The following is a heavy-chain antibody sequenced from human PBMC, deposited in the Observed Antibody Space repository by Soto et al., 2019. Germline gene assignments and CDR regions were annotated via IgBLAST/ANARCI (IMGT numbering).Heavy chain of an antibody. CDR2: IYNTGST. CDR1: VVSISSYY. CDR3: ARGRSGRFDY. D-gene: IGHD6-19*01. V-gene: IGHV4-59*01. J-gene: IGHJ4*02. Sequence: QVQLQESGPGLVKPSETLSLTCTVSVVSISSYYWTWIRQPPGKGLEWIGYIYNTGSTNYNPSLKSRVTIEGGTSKNQLSLKLSSVPDADTAVYYCARGRSGRFDYWGQGTLVTVSS.